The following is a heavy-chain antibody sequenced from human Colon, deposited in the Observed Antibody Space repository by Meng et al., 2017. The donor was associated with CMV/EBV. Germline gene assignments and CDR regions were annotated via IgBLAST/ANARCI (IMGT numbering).Heavy chain of an antibody. Sequence: GESLRLSCAASGFTFSSYAMTWVRQAPGKGLEWVSAISAGGGSTFYADSVKGRYTISRDNAKNTLFLHINSLRAEDTAVYYCAKAHYADPSWGQGTLVTVSS. CDR1: GFTFSSYA. V-gene: IGHV3-23*01. J-gene: IGHJ5*02. D-gene: IGHD4-17*01. CDR3: AKAHYADPS. CDR2: ISAGGGST.